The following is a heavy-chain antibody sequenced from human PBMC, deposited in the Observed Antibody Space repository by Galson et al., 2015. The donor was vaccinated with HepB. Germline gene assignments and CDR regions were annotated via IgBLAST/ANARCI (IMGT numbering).Heavy chain of an antibody. CDR2: IYWDDDK. CDR3: ARTYSSGHHQSLLNPHNWFDP. V-gene: IGHV2-5*02. J-gene: IGHJ5*02. D-gene: IGHD6-19*01. Sequence: PALVKPTQTLTLTCTFSGFSLSTSGVGVGWIRQPPGKALEWLALIYWDDDKRYSPSLKSRLTITKDTSNNQVVLTMTNMDPVDTATYYCARTYSSGHHQSLLNPHNWFDPWGQGTLVTVSS. CDR1: GFSLSTSGVG.